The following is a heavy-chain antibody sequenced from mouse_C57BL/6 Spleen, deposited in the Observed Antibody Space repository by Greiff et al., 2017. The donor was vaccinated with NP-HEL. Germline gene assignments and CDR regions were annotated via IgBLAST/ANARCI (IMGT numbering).Heavy chain of an antibody. V-gene: IGHV10-3*01. CDR3: VIDQDERAMDY. J-gene: IGHJ4*01. D-gene: IGHD3-2*02. CDR1: GFTFNTYA. CDR2: IRSKSSNYAT. Sequence: DVQLVESGGGLVQPKGSLKLSCAASGFTFNTYAMHWVRQAPGKGLEWVARIRSKSSNYATYYADPVKDRFTISRDDSQSMLYLQMNNLKKEDTAMYYCVIDQDERAMDYWGQGTSVTVSS.